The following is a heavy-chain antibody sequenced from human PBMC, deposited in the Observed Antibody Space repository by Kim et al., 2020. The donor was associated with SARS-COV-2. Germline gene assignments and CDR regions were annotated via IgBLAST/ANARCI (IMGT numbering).Heavy chain of an antibody. D-gene: IGHD3-10*01. CDR3: AKDGGVRGVTDAFDM. J-gene: IGHJ3*02. V-gene: IGHV3-23*01. Sequence: GGSLRLSCAASGFTFSTYSMNWVRQPQGKGLEWVSTVISSGASTYYADSVEGRFTISRDNSKNTLYLQMNSLRVEDTAVYYCAKDGGVRGVTDAFDMWGQGTVVTVSS. CDR1: GFTFSTYS. CDR2: VISSGAST.